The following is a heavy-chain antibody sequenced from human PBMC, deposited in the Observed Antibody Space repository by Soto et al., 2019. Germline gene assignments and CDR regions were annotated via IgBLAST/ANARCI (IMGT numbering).Heavy chain of an antibody. Sequence: SETLSLTCTVSGGSISSGDYYWSWIRQHPGKGLEWIGYIYYSGSTYYNPSLKSRVTISVDTSKNQFSLKLSSVTAEDTAVYYCAKEAGGLWFGESHFDYWGQGTLVTVSS. J-gene: IGHJ4*02. V-gene: IGHV4-31*03. D-gene: IGHD3-10*01. CDR1: GGSISSGDYY. CDR2: IYYSGST. CDR3: AKEAGGLWFGESHFDY.